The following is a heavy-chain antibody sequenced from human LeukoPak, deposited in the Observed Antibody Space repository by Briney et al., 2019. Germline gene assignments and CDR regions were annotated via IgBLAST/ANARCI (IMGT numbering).Heavy chain of an antibody. J-gene: IGHJ4*02. Sequence: ASVKVSCKASGYTFTSYGFSWVRQATGQGLEWMGWISTYNGNTNYAQKLQGRVTMTTDTSTSTAYMELRSLRSDDTAVYYCARRGYSYGTDYWGQGTLVTVSS. CDR1: GYTFTSYG. CDR3: ARRGYSYGTDY. V-gene: IGHV1-18*04. CDR2: ISTYNGNT. D-gene: IGHD5-18*01.